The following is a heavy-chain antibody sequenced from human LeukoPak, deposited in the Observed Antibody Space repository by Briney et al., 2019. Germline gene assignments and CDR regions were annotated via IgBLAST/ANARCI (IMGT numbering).Heavy chain of an antibody. V-gene: IGHV3-21*01. D-gene: IGHD3-16*01. Sequence: GGSLRLSCSPAGFTFSSYSMNWVRQAPGKGLEWVSSISSSSSYIYYAESVKGRFTISRDNAKNSLYLQMNSLRAEDTAVYYCARGGGDFDYWGQGTLVTVSS. J-gene: IGHJ4*02. CDR2: ISSSSSYI. CDR1: GFTFSSYS. CDR3: ARGGGDFDY.